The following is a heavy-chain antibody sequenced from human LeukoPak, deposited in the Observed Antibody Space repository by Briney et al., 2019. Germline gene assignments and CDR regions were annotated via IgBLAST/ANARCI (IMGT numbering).Heavy chain of an antibody. CDR3: ARSRYSGSYYEGYFDY. CDR2: FSGSGGST. Sequence: HSGGSLSLSCAPSGFPFSSYAMSCFRRSPGRGLEWVSSFSGSGGSTYYADAVKGRFTISRGNSKNTLYLQMNSLRAEDTAVYYCARSRYSGSYYEGYFDYWGQGTLVTVSS. CDR1: GFPFSSYA. J-gene: IGHJ4*02. V-gene: IGHV3-23*01. D-gene: IGHD1-26*01.